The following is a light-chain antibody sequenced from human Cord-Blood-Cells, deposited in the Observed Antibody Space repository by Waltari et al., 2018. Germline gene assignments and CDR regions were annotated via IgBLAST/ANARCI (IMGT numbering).Light chain of an antibody. J-gene: IGLJ3*02. V-gene: IGLV1-51*01. CDR2: DNN. CDR1: SPNIGNNY. Sequence: QSVLTQPPSVSAAPGQKVTIPCPGSSPNIGNNYVSWYQQLPGTAPKLLIYDNNKRPSGIPDRFSGSKSGTSATLGITGLQTGDEADYYCGTWDSSLSANWVFGGGTKLTVL. CDR3: GTWDSSLSANWV.